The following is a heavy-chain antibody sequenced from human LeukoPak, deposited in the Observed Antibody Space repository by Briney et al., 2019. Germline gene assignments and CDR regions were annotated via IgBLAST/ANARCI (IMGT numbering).Heavy chain of an antibody. CDR3: ARAPYGSGSYYYYGMDV. CDR1: GGSISSSSYY. Sequence: SETLSLTCTVSGGSISSSSYYWGWIRQPPGKGLEWIASISYSGSTYNNPSLRGRVTISVDTSEDQFSLKLSSVTAADTAVYYCARAPYGSGSYYYYGMDVWGQGTTVTVSS. CDR2: ISYSGST. J-gene: IGHJ6*02. D-gene: IGHD3-10*01. V-gene: IGHV4-39*07.